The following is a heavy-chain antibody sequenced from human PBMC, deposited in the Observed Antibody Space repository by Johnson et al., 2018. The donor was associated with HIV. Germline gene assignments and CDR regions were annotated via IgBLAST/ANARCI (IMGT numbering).Heavy chain of an antibody. CDR1: GFTFSTYA. CDR3: AKGQVARGAFDI. V-gene: IGHV3-33*06. CDR2: IWYDGSTE. Sequence: QEQLVESGGGVVKPGRSLRLSCAASGFTFSTYAMHWVRQAPGKGLEWVAVIWYDGSTEYYADSVKGRFTISRDNSKNTLYLHMNSLRVEDTAVYYCAKGQVARGAFDIWGQGTMVTVSS. J-gene: IGHJ3*02.